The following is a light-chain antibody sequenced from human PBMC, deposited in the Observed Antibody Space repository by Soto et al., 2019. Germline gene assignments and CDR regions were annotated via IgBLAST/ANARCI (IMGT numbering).Light chain of an antibody. CDR1: NNDIGNYKY. J-gene: IGLJ2*01. CDR3: SSYSTISTVI. CDR2: EIS. V-gene: IGLV2-14*01. Sequence: QSALTQPASVSGSPGQSITISCTGTNNDIGNYKYVSWYQQHPVTAPKLLIYEISNRPSGISNRFSGSKSGNTASLTISGLQVDDAAHYHCSSYSTISTVIFGGGTKLTVL.